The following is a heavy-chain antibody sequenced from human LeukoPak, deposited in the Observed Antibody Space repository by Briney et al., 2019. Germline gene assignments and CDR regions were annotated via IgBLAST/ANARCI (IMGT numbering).Heavy chain of an antibody. CDR2: IRYDGSNK. J-gene: IGHJ6*03. V-gene: IGHV3-30*02. D-gene: IGHD1-26*01. CDR1: GFTFSNYG. Sequence: GGSLRLSCAASGFTFSNYGMHWVRQAPGKGLEWVAFIRYDGSNKYYADSVKGRFTISRDNAKNSLYLQMDSLGPDDTAVYYCARDPYSGNYGNDYYYYMDVWGKGTTVTISS. CDR3: ARDPYSGNYGNDYYYYMDV.